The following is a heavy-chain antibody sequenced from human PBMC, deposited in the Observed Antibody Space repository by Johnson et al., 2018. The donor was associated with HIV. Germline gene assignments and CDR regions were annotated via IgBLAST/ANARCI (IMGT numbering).Heavy chain of an antibody. Sequence: VQLVESGGGVVQPGRSLRLSCAASGFTFSSYAMHWVRQAPGKGLEWVAVISYDGSNKYYADSVKGRFTISRDNAKNSLYLPLNSLRAEDTAVYYWARNPDTPWYYYDTSGFPFDIWGQGTMVTVSS. V-gene: IGHV3-30*04. CDR3: ARNPDTPWYYYDTSGFPFDI. D-gene: IGHD3-22*01. J-gene: IGHJ3*02. CDR2: ISYDGSNK. CDR1: GFTFSSYA.